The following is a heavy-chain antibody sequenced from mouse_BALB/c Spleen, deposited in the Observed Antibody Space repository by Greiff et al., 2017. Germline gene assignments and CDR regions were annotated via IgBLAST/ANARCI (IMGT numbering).Heavy chain of an antibody. CDR2: ISNGGGST. Sequence: DVMLVESGGGLVQPGGSLKLSCAASGFTFSSYTMSWVRQTPEKRLEWVAYISNGGGSTYYPDTVKGRFTISRDNAKNTLYLQMSSLKSEDTAMYYCARLRYFDVWGAGTTVTVSS. CDR3: ARLRYFDV. CDR1: GFTFSSYT. V-gene: IGHV5-12-2*01. J-gene: IGHJ1*01.